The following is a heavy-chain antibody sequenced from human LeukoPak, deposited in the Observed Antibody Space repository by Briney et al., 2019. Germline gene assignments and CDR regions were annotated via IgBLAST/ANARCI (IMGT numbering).Heavy chain of an antibody. CDR2: IYYSGST. CDR1: GGSINSGRYS. Sequence: SETLSLTCAVSGGSINSGRYSWGWLSQPPGKGLEWIGSIYYSGSTYYNPSLKSRVTISVDTSKNQFSLKLNSVTAADTAVYYCARHEIRIYYGSGTLNWFDPWGQGTLVTVSS. D-gene: IGHD3-10*01. V-gene: IGHV4-39*01. CDR3: ARHEIRIYYGSGTLNWFDP. J-gene: IGHJ5*02.